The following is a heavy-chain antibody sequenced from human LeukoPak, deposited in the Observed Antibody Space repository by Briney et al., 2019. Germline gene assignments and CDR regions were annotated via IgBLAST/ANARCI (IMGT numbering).Heavy chain of an antibody. Sequence: TSETLSLTCTVSGGSISSYYWSWIRQPPGKGLEWIGYIYYSGSTNYNPSLKSRVTISVDTSKNQFSLKLSSVTAADTAGYYCARDPGQQLPFGYFDYWGQGTLVTVSS. CDR1: GGSISSYY. J-gene: IGHJ4*02. V-gene: IGHV4-59*01. CDR3: ARDPGQQLPFGYFDY. CDR2: IYYSGST. D-gene: IGHD6-13*01.